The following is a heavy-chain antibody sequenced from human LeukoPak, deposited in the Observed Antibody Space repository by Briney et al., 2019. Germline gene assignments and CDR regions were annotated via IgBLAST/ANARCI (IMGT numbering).Heavy chain of an antibody. D-gene: IGHD6-6*01. CDR2: ISGSGGST. V-gene: IGHV3-23*01. J-gene: IGHJ6*03. CDR1: GFNFGEYG. Sequence: GGSLRLSCSASGFNFGEYGLSWVRQAPGKGLEWVSAISGSGGSTYYADSVKGRFTISRDNSKSTLYLQMNSLRAEDTAVYYCAKDMLAARPWAYYYYMDVWGKGTTVTVSS. CDR3: AKDMLAARPWAYYYYMDV.